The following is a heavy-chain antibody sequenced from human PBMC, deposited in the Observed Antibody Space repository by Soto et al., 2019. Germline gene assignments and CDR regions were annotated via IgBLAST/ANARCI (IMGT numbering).Heavy chain of an antibody. CDR1: GGSISSGGYY. CDR2: IYYSGST. J-gene: IGHJ6*02. D-gene: IGHD3-10*01. CDR3: ARDQGWFGTWHYYGMDV. Sequence: SETLSLTCTVSGGSISSGGYYWSWIRQHPGKGLEWIGYIYYSGSTHYNPSLKSRVTISVDTSKNQFSLKLSSVTAADTAVYYCARDQGWFGTWHYYGMDVWGQGTTVTVSS. V-gene: IGHV4-31*03.